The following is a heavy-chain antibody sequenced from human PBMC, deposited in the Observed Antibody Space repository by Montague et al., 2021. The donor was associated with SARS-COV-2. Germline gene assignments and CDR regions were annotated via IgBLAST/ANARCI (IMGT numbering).Heavy chain of an antibody. V-gene: IGHV2-5*02. D-gene: IGHD3-9*01. CDR1: GFSLSPSEVG. CDR3: AHFGIVRYFDP. CDR2: XXGDDAN. J-gene: IGHJ5*02. Sequence: PALVKPTQTLTLTCTFSGFSLSPSEVGVGWIRQPPGKAPEFLALXXGDDANRYKPSLKSRLTITKVTSKNQVVLTMTNVDPVDTATYYCAHFGIVRYFDPWGQGTLVTVSS.